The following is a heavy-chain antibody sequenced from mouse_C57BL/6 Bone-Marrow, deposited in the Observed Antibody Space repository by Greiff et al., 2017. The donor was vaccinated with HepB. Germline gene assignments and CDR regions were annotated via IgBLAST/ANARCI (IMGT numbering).Heavy chain of an antibody. CDR2: IDPETGGT. CDR3: TRRGITTVVEDWYFDV. V-gene: IGHV1-15*01. CDR1: GYTFTDYE. D-gene: IGHD1-1*01. J-gene: IGHJ1*03. Sequence: QVQLKESGAELVRPGASVTLSCKASGYTFTDYEMHWVKQTPVHGLEWIGAIDPETGGTAYNQKFKGKAILTADKSSSTAYMELRSLTSEDSAVYYCTRRGITTVVEDWYFDVWGTGTTVTVSS.